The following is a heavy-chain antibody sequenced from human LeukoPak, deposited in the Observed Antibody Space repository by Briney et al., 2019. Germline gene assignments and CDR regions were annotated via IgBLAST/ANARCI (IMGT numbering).Heavy chain of an antibody. D-gene: IGHD6-19*01. CDR1: GFTFSGSA. J-gene: IGHJ4*02. CDR3: AKGYSSGLYKLYYFDF. Sequence: GGSLRLSCAASGFTFSGSAMHWVRQAPGKGLEWMAFIRSDGSNKYYADSVKGRFTISRDNSKNTLYLQMNSLRAEDTAVYYCAKGYSSGLYKLYYFDFWGQGTLVTVSS. CDR2: IRSDGSNK. V-gene: IGHV3-30*02.